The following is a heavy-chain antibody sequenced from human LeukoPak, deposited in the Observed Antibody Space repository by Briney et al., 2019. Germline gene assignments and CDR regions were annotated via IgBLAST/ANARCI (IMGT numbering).Heavy chain of an antibody. J-gene: IGHJ4*02. Sequence: GASVKVSCKASGYTFTGYYMHWVRQAPGQGLEWMGWINPNSGGTNYAQKFQGRVTMTRDTSISTAYMELSRLRSDDTAVYYCAREQWELLGVLNYWGQGTLVTVSS. V-gene: IGHV1-2*02. CDR2: INPNSGGT. CDR3: AREQWELLGVLNY. D-gene: IGHD1-26*01. CDR1: GYTFTGYY.